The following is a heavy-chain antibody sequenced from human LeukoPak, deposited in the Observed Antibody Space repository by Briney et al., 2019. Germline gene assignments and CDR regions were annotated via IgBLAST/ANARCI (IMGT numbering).Heavy chain of an antibody. D-gene: IGHD3-10*01. CDR3: AKLAKYFYGSETFYFFEH. CDR2: INQDETEK. Sequence: QTGGSLRLSCAASGFSFTTYWMSWVRQAPGKGLEWVANINQDETEKYYVDSVKGRFTISRDNGKNSLYLQMNSLRVEDTAVYYCAKLAKYFYGSETFYFFEHWGQGTPVTASS. V-gene: IGHV3-7*01. J-gene: IGHJ4*02. CDR1: GFSFTTYW.